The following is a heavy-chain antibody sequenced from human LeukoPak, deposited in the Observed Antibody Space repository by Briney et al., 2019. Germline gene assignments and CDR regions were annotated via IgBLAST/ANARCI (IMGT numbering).Heavy chain of an antibody. CDR2: INHSGST. CDR1: GGSISRYY. CDR3: ARSGLRWSYYYYGMDV. Sequence: SETLSLTCTVSGGSISRYYWSWIRQPPGEGLEWVGEINHSGSTNYNPSLKSRVTISVDTSKNQFSLKLSSVTAAETAVYYCARSGLRWSYYYYGMDVWGQGTTVTVSS. V-gene: IGHV4-34*01. D-gene: IGHD4-23*01. J-gene: IGHJ6*02.